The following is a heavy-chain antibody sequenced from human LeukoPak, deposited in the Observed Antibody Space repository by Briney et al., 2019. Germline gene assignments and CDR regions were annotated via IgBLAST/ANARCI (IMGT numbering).Heavy chain of an antibody. CDR2: INHSGST. V-gene: IGHV4-39*07. D-gene: IGHD3-10*01. J-gene: IGHJ4*02. CDR1: GGSISSSSYY. CDR3: ARGGGPMVRGVRFGY. Sequence: SETLSLTCTVSGGSISSSSYYWGWIRQPPGKGLEWIGEINHSGSTNYNPSLKSRVTISVDTSKNQFSLKLSSVTAADTAVYYCARGGGPMVRGVRFGYWGQGTPVTVSS.